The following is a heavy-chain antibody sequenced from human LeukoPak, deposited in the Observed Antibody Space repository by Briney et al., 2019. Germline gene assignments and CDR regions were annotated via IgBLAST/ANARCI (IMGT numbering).Heavy chain of an antibody. V-gene: IGHV3-30-3*01. CDR1: GFTFSSYA. Sequence: GGSLRLSCAASGFTFSSYAMHWVRQAPGKGLEWVAVISYDGSNKYYADSVKGRFTISRDNSKNTLYLQMNSLRAEDTAVYYCATYTYGYTPSSPFDYWGQGTLVTVSS. CDR3: ATYTYGYTPSSPFDY. CDR2: ISYDGSNK. J-gene: IGHJ4*02. D-gene: IGHD5-18*01.